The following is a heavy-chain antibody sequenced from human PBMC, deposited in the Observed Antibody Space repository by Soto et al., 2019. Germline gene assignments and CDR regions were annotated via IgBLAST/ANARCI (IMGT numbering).Heavy chain of an antibody. CDR2: IYPKSGGT. J-gene: IGHJ6*02. Sequence: GASVKVSCKASGYPFIDYYIHWLRQAPGQGPEWMGWIYPKSGGTNSAQRFQGRVTMTRDTSISTAYMELTNLRADDAAVYYCSRPVEMATNYHYFSAMDVWGPGTTVTVSS. CDR3: SRPVEMATNYHYFSAMDV. V-gene: IGHV1-2*02. CDR1: GYPFIDYY.